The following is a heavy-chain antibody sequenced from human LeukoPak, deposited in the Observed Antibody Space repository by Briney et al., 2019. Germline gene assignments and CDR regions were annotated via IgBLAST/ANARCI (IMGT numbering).Heavy chain of an antibody. Sequence: GGSLRLSCAASGFTFSSYWMSWVRQAPGKGLEWVANIKQDGSVKYYVDSVKGRFTISRDNAKNSLYLQMNSLRAEDTAVYYCARDSSGYYYEAPYYYYMDVWGKGTTVTVSS. CDR1: GFTFSSYW. D-gene: IGHD3-22*01. J-gene: IGHJ6*03. CDR3: ARDSSGYYYEAPYYYYMDV. V-gene: IGHV3-7*01. CDR2: IKQDGSVK.